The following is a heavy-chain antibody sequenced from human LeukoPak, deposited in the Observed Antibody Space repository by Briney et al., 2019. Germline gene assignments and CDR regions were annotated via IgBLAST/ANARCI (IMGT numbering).Heavy chain of an antibody. CDR3: ATTFRGVIITRLDY. CDR2: ISHDEKNK. Sequence: GGSLRLSCAASGFSFSGYAMHWVRRTPGKGREWVAVISHDEKNKFYAESVKGRFTISRDNYKNTLFLEMNSLRPEDTAFYYCATTFRGVIITRLDYWGQGTLVTVSS. CDR1: GFSFSGYA. V-gene: IGHV3-30*04. D-gene: IGHD3-10*01. J-gene: IGHJ4*02.